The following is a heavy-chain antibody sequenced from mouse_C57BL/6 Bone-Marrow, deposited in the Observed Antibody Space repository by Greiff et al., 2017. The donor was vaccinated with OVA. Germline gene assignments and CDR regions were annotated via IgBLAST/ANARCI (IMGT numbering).Heavy chain of an antibody. J-gene: IGHJ4*01. V-gene: IGHV1-54*01. CDR3: ARAEGLRLMDY. CDR1: GYAFTNYL. Sequence: QVQLQQSGAELVRPGTSVKVSCKASGYAFTNYLIEWVKQRPGQGLEWIGVINPGSGGTNYNEKFKGKATLTADKSSSTAYMQLSSLTSEDSAVYFCARAEGLRLMDYWGQGTSVTVSS. CDR2: INPGSGGT. D-gene: IGHD2-4*01.